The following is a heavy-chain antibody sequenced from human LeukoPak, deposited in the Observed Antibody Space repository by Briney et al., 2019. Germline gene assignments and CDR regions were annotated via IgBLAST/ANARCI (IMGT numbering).Heavy chain of an antibody. V-gene: IGHV4-59*01. CDR3: ARADYGGNSPDDAFDI. D-gene: IGHD4-23*01. CDR2: IYYSGST. J-gene: IGHJ3*02. CDR1: GGSISSYY. Sequence: SETLSLTCTVSGGSISSYYWSWIRQPPGKGLEWIGYIYYSGSTNYNPSLKSRVTISVDTSKNQFSLKLSSVTAADTAVYYCARADYGGNSPDDAFDIWGQGTMVTVSS.